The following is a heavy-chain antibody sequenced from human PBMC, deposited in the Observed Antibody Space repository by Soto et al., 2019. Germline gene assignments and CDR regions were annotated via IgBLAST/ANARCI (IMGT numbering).Heavy chain of an antibody. V-gene: IGHV4-31*03. CDR3: ASYGGYSGYDGGGYYYYGMDV. Sequence: QVQLQESGPGLVKPSQTLSLTCTVSGGSISSGGYYWSWIRQHPGKGLEWIGYIYYSGSTYYNPSLKSRVTISVDTSKNQFSLKVGSVAGADTAVYYCASYGGYSGYDGGGYYYYGMDVWGQGTTVTVSS. CDR2: IYYSGST. CDR1: GGSISSGGYY. J-gene: IGHJ6*02. D-gene: IGHD5-12*01.